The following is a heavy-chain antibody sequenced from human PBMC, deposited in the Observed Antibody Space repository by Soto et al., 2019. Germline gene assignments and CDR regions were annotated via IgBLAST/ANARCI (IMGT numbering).Heavy chain of an antibody. D-gene: IGHD2-2*02. V-gene: IGHV5-10-1*01. CDR1: GYSFTSYW. J-gene: IGHJ6*02. Sequence: GASLKISCKGSGYSFTSYWISWVRKMPGKGLERMGRIDPSDSYTNYSPSFQGHVTISADKSISTAYLQWSSLKASDTAMYYCARGAVRRYCRSTSCYSYYGMDVWGQGTTVTVSS. CDR2: IDPSDSYT. CDR3: ARGAVRRYCRSTSCYSYYGMDV.